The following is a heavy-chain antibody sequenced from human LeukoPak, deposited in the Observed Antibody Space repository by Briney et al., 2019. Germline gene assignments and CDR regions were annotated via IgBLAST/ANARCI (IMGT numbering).Heavy chain of an antibody. J-gene: IGHJ6*03. CDR3: ARGPAAIYYYYYYMDV. CDR2: IKQDGSEK. D-gene: IGHD2-2*01. Sequence: GGSLRLSCGASGFTFSSYNINWVRQAPGKGLEWVANIKQDGSEKYYVDSVKGRFTISRDNAKNSLYLQMNSLRAEDTAVYYCARGPAAIYYYYYYMDVWGKGTTVTVSS. V-gene: IGHV3-7*01. CDR1: GFTFSSYN.